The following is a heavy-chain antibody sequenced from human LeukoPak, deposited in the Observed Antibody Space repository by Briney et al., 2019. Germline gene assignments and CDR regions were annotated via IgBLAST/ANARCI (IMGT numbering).Heavy chain of an antibody. CDR2: MNPNSGNT. Sequence: ASVKVSCKASGYTFTSYDINWVRQATGQGLEWMGWMNPNSGNTGYAQKFQGRVTMTRNTSISTAYMELSSLRSEDTAVYYCARASHYYGSGSYYVDYWGQGTLVTVSS. D-gene: IGHD3-10*01. CDR3: ARASHYYGSGSYYVDY. J-gene: IGHJ4*02. V-gene: IGHV1-8*01. CDR1: GYTFTSYD.